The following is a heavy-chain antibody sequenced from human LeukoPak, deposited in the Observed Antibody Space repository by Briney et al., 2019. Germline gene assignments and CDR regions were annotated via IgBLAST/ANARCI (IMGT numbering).Heavy chain of an antibody. V-gene: IGHV4-34*01. Sequence: PWETLSLTCAVYGGSFSGYYWGWVRQPPGRGLEWIGEINHSGSTNYNPSLKSRVTISVDTSKNQFSLKLSSVNAADTAVYYCARGLYGSGSYYMAPNWFDPWGQGTLATVAS. D-gene: IGHD3-10*01. CDR3: ARGLYGSGSYYMAPNWFDP. CDR1: GGSFSGYY. CDR2: INHSGST. J-gene: IGHJ5*02.